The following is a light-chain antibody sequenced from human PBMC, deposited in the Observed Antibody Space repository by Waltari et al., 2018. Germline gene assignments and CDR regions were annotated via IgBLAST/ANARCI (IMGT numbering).Light chain of an antibody. CDR2: DAS. CDR3: QQFHSVPPT. CDR1: QDIDNY. Sequence: DIQLTQSPSSLSASLGARVITTCQASQDIDNYLNWYQQKPGQAPKLLIYDASNLQIGVPSRFSGRASATNFAFTISRLQPEDIATYFCQQFHSVPPTFGGGTKVEI. J-gene: IGKJ4*01. V-gene: IGKV1-33*01.